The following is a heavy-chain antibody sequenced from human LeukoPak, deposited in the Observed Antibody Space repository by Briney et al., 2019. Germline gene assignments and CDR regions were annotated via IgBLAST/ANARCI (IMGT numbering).Heavy chain of an antibody. V-gene: IGHV3-53*01. D-gene: IGHD2-21*02. CDR2: IYSGGST. Sequence: PGGYLILSCAASGFSVSSNYMSWVRRAPGKGLEWVSVIYSGGSTYYADSVKGRFTISRDNSKNTLYLQMKSLRAEDTAVYYCARTDETAPAEDFQHWGQGTLVTVSS. J-gene: IGHJ1*01. CDR1: GFSVSSNY. CDR3: ARTDETAPAEDFQH.